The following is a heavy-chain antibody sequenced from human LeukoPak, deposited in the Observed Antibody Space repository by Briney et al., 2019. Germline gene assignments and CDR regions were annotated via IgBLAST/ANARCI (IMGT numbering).Heavy chain of an antibody. V-gene: IGHV3-30*01. D-gene: IGHD4-17*01. Sequence: PGNSLRLSCAGSGFSFSSYAMNWVRQAPGKGLEWVAVISHDGSKKYYADSVKGRFTIPRDDSKNTVYLQMNSLRTEDTAVYYCARGDYGDSGNFEYWGQGTLVTVSS. J-gene: IGHJ4*02. CDR2: ISHDGSKK. CDR3: ARGDYGDSGNFEY. CDR1: GFSFSSYA.